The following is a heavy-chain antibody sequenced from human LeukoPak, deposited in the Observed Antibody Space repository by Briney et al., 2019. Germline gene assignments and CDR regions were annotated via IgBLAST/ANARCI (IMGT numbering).Heavy chain of an antibody. CDR2: IYYSGST. Sequence: SETLSLTCTVSGGSISSGVYYWSWIRQPPGKGLEWMGYIYYSGSTYYNPSLKSRVTVSVDAPKNQFSLKLSSVTAADTAVYYCARAGVGDFWSGYSPNWFDPWGQGTLVTVSS. CDR1: GGSISSGVYY. D-gene: IGHD3-3*01. V-gene: IGHV4-30-4*08. CDR3: ARAGVGDFWSGYSPNWFDP. J-gene: IGHJ5*02.